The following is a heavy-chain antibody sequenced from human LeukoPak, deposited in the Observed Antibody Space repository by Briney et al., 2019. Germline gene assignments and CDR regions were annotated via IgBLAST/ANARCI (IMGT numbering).Heavy chain of an antibody. Sequence: SETLSLTCTVSGGSISSSSYYWGWIRQPPGKGLEWIGSIYYSGSTYYNPSLKSRVTISVDTSKNQFSLKLSSVTAADTAVYYCARIGSHCGGISCYGDYWGQGVLVTVSS. J-gene: IGHJ4*02. CDR3: ARIGSHCGGISCYGDY. CDR1: GGSISSSSYY. V-gene: IGHV4-39*01. CDR2: IYYSGST. D-gene: IGHD2-21*01.